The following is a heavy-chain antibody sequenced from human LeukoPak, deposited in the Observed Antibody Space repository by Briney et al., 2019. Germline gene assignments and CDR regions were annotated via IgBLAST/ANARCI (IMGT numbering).Heavy chain of an antibody. CDR1: GGSISSYY. Sequence: KPSETLSLTCTVSGGSISSYYWSWIRQPPGKGLEWIGYIYYSGSTNYNPSLKSRVTISVDTSKNQFSLKLSSVTAADTAVYYCARAPYGKYSPFDYWGQGTLVTVSS. CDR3: ARAPYGKYSPFDY. J-gene: IGHJ4*02. V-gene: IGHV4-59*01. CDR2: IYYSGST. D-gene: IGHD4-17*01.